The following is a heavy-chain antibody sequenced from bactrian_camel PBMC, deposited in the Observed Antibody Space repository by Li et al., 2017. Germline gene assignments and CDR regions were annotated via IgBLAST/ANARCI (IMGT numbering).Heavy chain of an antibody. Sequence: DVQLVESGGGSVQAGGSLTLSCTAPGFTSHSCGKDWYRQVDGQEREWVSHISADGTTGYVDSVKGRFIISKDNDKNILHLQMDSLKPEDTAMYYCAAGRTSTLSPVRYTYWGQGTQVTVS. CDR3: AAGRTSTLSPVRYTY. J-gene: IGHJ4*01. D-gene: IGHD4*01. CDR1: GFTSHSCG. V-gene: IGHV3S42*01. CDR2: ISADGTT.